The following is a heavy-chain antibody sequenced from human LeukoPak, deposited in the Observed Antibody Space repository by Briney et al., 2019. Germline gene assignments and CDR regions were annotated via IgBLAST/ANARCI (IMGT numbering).Heavy chain of an antibody. Sequence: GGSLRLSCAASGLTFNTYAMHWVRQAPGKGLEWVALISYDGSNKYYADSVKGRFTISRDNSKNTLYLQMNSLRAEDTAVYYCASDKPSNSGSYRFDYWGQGTLVTVSS. D-gene: IGHD1-26*01. CDR3: ASDKPSNSGSYRFDY. CDR1: GLTFNTYA. V-gene: IGHV3-30-3*01. J-gene: IGHJ4*02. CDR2: ISYDGSNK.